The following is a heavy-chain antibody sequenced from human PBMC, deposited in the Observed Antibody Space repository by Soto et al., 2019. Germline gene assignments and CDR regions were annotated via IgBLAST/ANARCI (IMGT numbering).Heavy chain of an antibody. CDR1: GLTFSSYG. D-gene: IGHD2-15*01. CDR3: ARGRSKDFTSTPPPSFDP. V-gene: IGHV3-30*03. CDR2: ISYDGSNK. J-gene: IGHJ5*02. Sequence: GGSLRLSCAASGLTFSSYGMHWVRQAPGKGLEWVAVISYDGSNKYYADSVKGRFTISRDNSKNTLYLQMNSLTADDTALYFCARGRSKDFTSTPPPSFDPWGQGVLVTVSS.